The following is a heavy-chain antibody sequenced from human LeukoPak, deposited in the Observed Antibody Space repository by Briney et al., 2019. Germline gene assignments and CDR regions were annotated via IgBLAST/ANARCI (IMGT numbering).Heavy chain of an antibody. CDR1: GFTFSSYA. Sequence: PGGSLRLSCATSGFTFSSYAMSWVRQAPWKGLEWVSAISGSGGSTYYADSVKGRFTISRDNSKNTLYLQMNSLRAEDTAVYYCAKDLGDFGEVPYFDYWGQGTLVTVSS. D-gene: IGHD3-10*01. CDR2: ISGSGGST. J-gene: IGHJ4*02. CDR3: AKDLGDFGEVPYFDY. V-gene: IGHV3-23*01.